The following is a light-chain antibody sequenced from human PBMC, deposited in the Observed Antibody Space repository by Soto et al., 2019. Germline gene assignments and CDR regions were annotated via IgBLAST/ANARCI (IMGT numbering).Light chain of an antibody. J-gene: IGKJ1*01. Sequence: EIVMTQSPATLSVSPGERATLSCRASQSVSSNLAWYQQKPGQAPRLLIYGASTRATGIPARFSGSGSGTEFTLTISSLQSEDSAVYYCQQYNNWRPQTFGQGTKVEIK. CDR1: QSVSSN. V-gene: IGKV3-15*01. CDR3: QQYNNWRPQT. CDR2: GAS.